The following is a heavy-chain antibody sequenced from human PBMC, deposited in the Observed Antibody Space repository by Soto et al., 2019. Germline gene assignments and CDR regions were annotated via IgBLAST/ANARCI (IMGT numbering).Heavy chain of an antibody. D-gene: IGHD2-15*01. J-gene: IGHJ5*02. Sequence: QVQLVQSGAEVKKPGSSVKVSCKASGGTFSSYTISWVRQAPGQGLEWMGRIIPILGIANYAQKFQGRVTITADKSTSTAYMELSSLRSEDTAVYYCARSRVVADSPFDPWGQGTLVTVSS. CDR2: IIPILGIA. CDR3: ARSRVVADSPFDP. CDR1: GGTFSSYT. V-gene: IGHV1-69*02.